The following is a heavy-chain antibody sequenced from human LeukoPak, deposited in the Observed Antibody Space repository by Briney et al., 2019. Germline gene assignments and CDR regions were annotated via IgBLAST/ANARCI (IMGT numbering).Heavy chain of an antibody. CDR3: ARGYCSGGSCYLVFDY. Sequence: GASVTVSCKASGYTFTGYYMHWVRQAPGQGLEWMGWINPNSGGTNYAQKFQGRVTMTRDTSISTAYMELSRLRSDDTAVYYCARGYCSGGSCYLVFDYWGQGTLVTVSS. D-gene: IGHD2-15*01. J-gene: IGHJ4*02. V-gene: IGHV1-2*02. CDR1: GYTFTGYY. CDR2: INPNSGGT.